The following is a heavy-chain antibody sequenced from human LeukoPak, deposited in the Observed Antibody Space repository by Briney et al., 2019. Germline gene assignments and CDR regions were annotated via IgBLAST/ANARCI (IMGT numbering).Heavy chain of an antibody. CDR1: GGSISSYY. V-gene: IGHV4-59*12. CDR2: IYYSGST. CDR3: ARDLMVEERPSNIYYYYYYMDV. J-gene: IGHJ6*03. Sequence: SETLSLTCTVSGGSISSYYWSWIRQPPGKGLEWIGYIYYSGSTNYNPSLKSRVTMSVDTSKNQFSLKVGSVTAADTAVYYCARDLMVEERPSNIYYYYYYMDVWGKGTTVTVSS. D-gene: IGHD2-8*02.